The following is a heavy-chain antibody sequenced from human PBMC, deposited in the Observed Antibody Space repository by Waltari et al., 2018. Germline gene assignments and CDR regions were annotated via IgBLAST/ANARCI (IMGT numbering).Heavy chain of an antibody. D-gene: IGHD1-26*01. CDR2: IYHSGST. CDR3: AREWEWTSD. CDR1: GYSISSGYY. V-gene: IGHV4-38-2*02. Sequence: QVQLQESGPGLVKPSETLSLTCAVSGYSISSGYYWGWIRQPPGKGLEWIGSIYHSGSTYYNPSLKSRVTISVDTSKNQFSLKLSSVTAADTAVYYCAREWEWTSDWGQGTLVTVSS. J-gene: IGHJ4*02.